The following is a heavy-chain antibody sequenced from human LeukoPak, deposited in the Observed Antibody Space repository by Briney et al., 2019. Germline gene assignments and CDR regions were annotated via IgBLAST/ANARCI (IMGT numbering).Heavy chain of an antibody. CDR3: ARENVVVITAKLYYFDY. D-gene: IGHD3-22*01. V-gene: IGHV3-11*01. Sequence: GGPLRLSCAASGFIFRDYYMSGIRQAPKKGLELVSYISSSGSTIYYADSVNGRFTISRDNAKNSLYLQMNSLRAEDTAVYYCARENVVVITAKLYYFDYWGQGTLVTVSS. CDR2: ISSSGSTI. CDR1: GFIFRDYY. J-gene: IGHJ4*02.